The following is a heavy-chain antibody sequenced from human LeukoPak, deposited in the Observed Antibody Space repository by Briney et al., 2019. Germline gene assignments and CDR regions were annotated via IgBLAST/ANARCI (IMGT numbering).Heavy chain of an antibody. CDR1: GGSISSYY. CDR3: ARRDWSSSWLYFDY. CDR2: IYYSGST. Sequence: SETLSLTCTVSGGSISSYYWSWIRQPPGKGLEWIGYIYYSGSTNYNPSLKSRVTISVGTSKNQFSLKMSSVIAADTAVYYCARRDWSSSWLYFDYWGQGTLVTVSS. D-gene: IGHD6-13*01. V-gene: IGHV4-59*01. J-gene: IGHJ4*02.